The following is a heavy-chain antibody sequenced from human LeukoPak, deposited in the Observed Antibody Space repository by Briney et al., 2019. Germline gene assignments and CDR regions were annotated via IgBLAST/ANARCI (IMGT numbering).Heavy chain of an antibody. J-gene: IGHJ4*02. Sequence: SVRVCCTASGYTFTGYDMHRVGQAPGQGLEWMGGIDPNSVGTNYAQKFQGGVTLTRDTSISTAYMFLNRVGSGGTAVYYCAREYYYSSRNYYNRIDYWGQGTLVTVSS. D-gene: IGHD3-10*01. CDR1: GYTFTGYD. CDR3: AREYYYSSRNYYNRIDY. CDR2: IDPNSVGT. V-gene: IGHV1-2*02.